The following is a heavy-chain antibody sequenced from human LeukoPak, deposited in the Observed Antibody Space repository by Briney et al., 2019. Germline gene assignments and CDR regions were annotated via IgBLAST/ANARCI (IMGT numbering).Heavy chain of an antibody. CDR3: ARGGGSSGWYRKVSYYFDY. CDR2: TYYRSKWYN. Sequence: SQTLSLTCAISGDSVSSNSAAWNWIRQSPSRGLEWLGRTYYRSKWYNDYAVSVKSRITINPDTSKNQFSLQLNSVTPEDTAVYYCARGGGSSGWYRKVSYYFDYWGQGTLVTVSS. J-gene: IGHJ4*02. V-gene: IGHV6-1*01. CDR1: GDSVSSNSAA. D-gene: IGHD6-19*01.